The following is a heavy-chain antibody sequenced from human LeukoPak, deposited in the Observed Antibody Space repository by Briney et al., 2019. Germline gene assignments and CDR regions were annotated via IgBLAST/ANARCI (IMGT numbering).Heavy chain of an antibody. V-gene: IGHV4-59*01. J-gene: IGHJ4*02. Sequence: SETLSLTCTLSGGSISIYYWSWIRQPPGKGLEGIGYIYYCGSTNYNPSLKSRVTISVDTSKNQFSLKLSSVTAADTAVYYCARNLELDSWGQGTLVTVSS. CDR2: IYYCGST. CDR1: GGSISIYY. CDR3: ARNLELDS.